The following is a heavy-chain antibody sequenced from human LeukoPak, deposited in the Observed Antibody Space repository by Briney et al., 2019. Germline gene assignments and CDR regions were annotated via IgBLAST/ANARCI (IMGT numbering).Heavy chain of an antibody. V-gene: IGHV4-34*01. CDR3: ARALSSGYYYVDY. J-gene: IGHJ4*02. D-gene: IGHD3-22*01. Sequence: KPSETLSLTCAAYGGSFSGYYWSWIRQPPGKGLEWIGEINHSGSTNYNPSLKSRVTISVDTSKNQFSLKLSSVTAADTAVYYCARALSSGYYYVDYWGQGTLVTVSS. CDR1: GGSFSGYY. CDR2: INHSGST.